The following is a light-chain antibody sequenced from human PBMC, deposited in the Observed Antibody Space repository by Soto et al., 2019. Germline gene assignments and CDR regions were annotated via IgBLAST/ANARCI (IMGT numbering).Light chain of an antibody. CDR2: DVS. CDR3: SSYTCSSTLGV. V-gene: IGLV2-14*01. Sequence: QSALTQPASVSGSPGQSITISCTGTSSDVCGYNYVSWYQQHPGKAPKLMIYDVSNRPSGVSNRFSGSKSCNTASLTISGLQAEDESDYYCSSYTCSSTLGVFGTGTKLTVL. CDR1: SSDVCGYNY. J-gene: IGLJ1*01.